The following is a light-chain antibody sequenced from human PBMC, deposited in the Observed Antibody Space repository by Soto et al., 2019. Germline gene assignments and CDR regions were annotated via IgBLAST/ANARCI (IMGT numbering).Light chain of an antibody. J-gene: IGKJ5*01. Sequence: DIQLTQSPSFLSESVGDRVTLTCRSSKGISSYLAWYQQKPGKAPNLLIHTASTLQSGVPSRFSGSGSGTEFTLTISSLQPEDFATYYCQQRNSYPITFGQGTRLEI. CDR3: QQRNSYPIT. CDR2: TAS. CDR1: KGISSY. V-gene: IGKV1-9*01.